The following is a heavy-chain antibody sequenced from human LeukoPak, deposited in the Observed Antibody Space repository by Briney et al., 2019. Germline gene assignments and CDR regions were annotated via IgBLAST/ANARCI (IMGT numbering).Heavy chain of an antibody. J-gene: IGHJ4*02. CDR1: GFTFSSYE. Sequence: PGGSLRLSCAASGFTFSSYEMNWVRQAPGKGLEWVSYISSSGSTIYYADSVKGRFTISRDNAKNSLYLQMYSLRAEDTAVYYYAIRLDDYGDYPGWGQGTLVTVSS. V-gene: IGHV3-48*03. CDR3: AIRLDDYGDYPG. CDR2: ISSSGSTI. D-gene: IGHD4-17*01.